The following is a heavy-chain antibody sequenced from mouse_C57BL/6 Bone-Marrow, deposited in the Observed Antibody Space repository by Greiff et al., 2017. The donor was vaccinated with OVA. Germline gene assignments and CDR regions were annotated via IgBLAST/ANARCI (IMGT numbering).Heavy chain of an antibody. CDR2: INPNYGTT. CDR3: ARSEKFLGLLYWYFDV. V-gene: IGHV1-39*01. CDR1: GYSFTDYN. J-gene: IGHJ1*03. Sequence: VHVKQSGPELVKPGASVKISCKASGYSFTDYNMNWVKQSNGKSLEWIGVINPNYGTTSYNQKFKGKATLTVDQSSSTAYMQLNSLTSEDSAVYYCARSEKFLGLLYWYFDVWGTGTTVTVSS. D-gene: IGHD4-1*01.